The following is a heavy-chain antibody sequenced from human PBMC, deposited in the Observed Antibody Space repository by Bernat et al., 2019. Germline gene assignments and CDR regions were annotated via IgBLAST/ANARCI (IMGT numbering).Heavy chain of an antibody. CDR1: GGSISSSSYY. CDR2: IYYSGST. CDR3: ARDKYCSGGSCYDAFDI. J-gene: IGHJ3*02. V-gene: IGHV4-61*01. Sequence: QLQLQESGPGLVKPSETLSLTCTVSGGSISSSSYYWSWIRQPPGKGLEWIGYIYYSGSTNYNPSLRSRVTISVDTSKNQFSLKLSSVTAADTAVYYCARDKYCSGGSCYDAFDIWGQGTMVTVSS. D-gene: IGHD2-15*01.